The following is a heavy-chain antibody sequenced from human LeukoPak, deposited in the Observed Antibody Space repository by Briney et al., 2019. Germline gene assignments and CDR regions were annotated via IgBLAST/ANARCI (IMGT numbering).Heavy chain of an antibody. J-gene: IGHJ4*02. CDR3: ARGSYYDFWSGYYKERSGSAMGYFDY. CDR2: INPNSGGT. CDR1: GYTFTGYY. D-gene: IGHD3-3*01. Sequence: ASVKVSCKASGYTFTGYYMHWVRQAPGQGLEWMGWINPNSGGTNYAQKFQGRVTMTRDTSISTAYMELSRLRSDDTAVYYCARGSYYDFWSGYYKERSGSAMGYFDYWGQGTLVTVSS. V-gene: IGHV1-2*02.